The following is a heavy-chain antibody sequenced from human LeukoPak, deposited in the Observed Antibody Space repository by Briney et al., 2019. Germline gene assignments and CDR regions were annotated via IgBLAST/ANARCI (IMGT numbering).Heavy chain of an antibody. CDR1: GGSISSSNW. CDR2: IYHSGST. V-gene: IGHV4-4*02. CDR3: ARSSGYSGYIDY. J-gene: IGHJ4*02. D-gene: IGHD5-12*01. Sequence: SETLSLTCAVSGGSISSSNWWSWVRQPPGKGLEWIGEIYHSGSTNYNPSLKSRVTISVDKSKNQFSLKPSSVTAADTAVYYCARSSGYSGYIDYWGQGTLVTVSS.